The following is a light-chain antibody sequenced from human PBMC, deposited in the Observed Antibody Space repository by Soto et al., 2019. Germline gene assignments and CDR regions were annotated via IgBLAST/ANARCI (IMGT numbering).Light chain of an antibody. J-gene: IGKJ1*01. Sequence: DIQLTQSPSFLSASVGDRVTITCRASQGISTYLAWYQQKPGKAPKLLIYAASTLQSGVPSRFSGSGSGTEFTLTISSLQPEDFATYYCQQLNSPLRTFGQGTKVEIK. CDR1: QGISTY. CDR2: AAS. CDR3: QQLNSPLRT. V-gene: IGKV1-9*01.